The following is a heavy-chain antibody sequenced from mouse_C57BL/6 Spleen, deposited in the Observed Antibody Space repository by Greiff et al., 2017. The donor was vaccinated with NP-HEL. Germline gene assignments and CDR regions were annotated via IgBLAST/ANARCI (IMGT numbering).Heavy chain of an antibody. CDR3: AREEGITTVGFAY. Sequence: QVQLQQSGAELVRPGTSVKVSCKASGYAFTNYLIEWVKQRPGQGLEWIGVINPGSGGTNYNEKFKGKATLTADKSSSTAYMQLSSLTSEDSAVYVCAREEGITTVGFAYWGQGTLVTVSA. D-gene: IGHD1-1*01. J-gene: IGHJ3*01. CDR2: INPGSGGT. V-gene: IGHV1-54*01. CDR1: GYAFTNYL.